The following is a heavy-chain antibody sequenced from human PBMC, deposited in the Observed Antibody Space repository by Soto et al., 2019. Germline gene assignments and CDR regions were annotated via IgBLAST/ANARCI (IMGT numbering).Heavy chain of an antibody. CDR1: GGTFSSYT. V-gene: IGHV1-69*02. CDR3: AASPFANSSSYWYFDL. J-gene: IGHJ2*01. D-gene: IGHD4-4*01. CDR2: IIPILGIA. Sequence: QVQLVQSGAEVKKPGSSVKVSCKASGGTFSSYTISWVRQAPGQGLEWMGRIIPILGIANYAQKFQGRVTITADKSTSTAYMELSSLRSEDTAVYYCAASPFANSSSYWYFDLWGRGTLVTVSS.